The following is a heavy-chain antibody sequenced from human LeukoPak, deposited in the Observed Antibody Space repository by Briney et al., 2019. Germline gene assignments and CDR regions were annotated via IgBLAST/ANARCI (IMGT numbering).Heavy chain of an antibody. D-gene: IGHD1-26*01. V-gene: IGHV1-18*01. CDR1: GYTFTSYG. Sequence: ASVKVSCKASGYTFTSYGISWVRQAPGQGLEWMGWISAYNGNTNYAQKLQGRVTMTTDTSTSTAYMELRSLRSEDTAVYYCAISGSYFPYFDYWGQGTLVTVSS. CDR3: AISGSYFPYFDY. J-gene: IGHJ4*02. CDR2: ISAYNGNT.